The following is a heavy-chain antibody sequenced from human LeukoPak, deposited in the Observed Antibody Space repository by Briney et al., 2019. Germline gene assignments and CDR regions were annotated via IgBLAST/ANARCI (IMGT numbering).Heavy chain of an antibody. CDR3: ARIMKGDFWSGYSYYDYYYMDV. CDR2: INHSGST. Sequence: SETLSLTCAVYGGSFSGYYWSWIRQPPGKGLEWIGEINHSGSTNYNPSLKSRVTISVDTSKNKLSLKLTSVTAADTAVYYCARIMKGDFWSGYSYYDYYYMDVWGKGTTVTVSS. V-gene: IGHV4-34*01. D-gene: IGHD3-3*01. CDR1: GGSFSGYY. J-gene: IGHJ6*03.